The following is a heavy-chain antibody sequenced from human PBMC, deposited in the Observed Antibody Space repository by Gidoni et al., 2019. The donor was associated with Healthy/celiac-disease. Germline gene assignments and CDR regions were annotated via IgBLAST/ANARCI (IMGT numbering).Heavy chain of an antibody. CDR3: VKDAGDY. J-gene: IGHJ4*02. V-gene: IGHV3-30*18. CDR2: ISYDGSNK. Sequence: QVQLVESGGGVVQPGRSLRLSCAASGFTFSSYGMHWVRQAPGKGLEWVACISYDGSNKYYADSVKGRFTISRDNSKNTLYLKMNSLRAEDTAVYYCVKDAGDYWGQGTLVTVSA. CDR1: GFTFSSYG.